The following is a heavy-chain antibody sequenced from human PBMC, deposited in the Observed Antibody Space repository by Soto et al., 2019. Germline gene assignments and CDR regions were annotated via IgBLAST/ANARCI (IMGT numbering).Heavy chain of an antibody. J-gene: IGHJ6*02. V-gene: IGHV1-69*13. D-gene: IGHD3-22*01. CDR2: IIPIFGTA. Sequence: SVKVSCKASGGTFSSYAISWVRQAPGQGLEWMGGIIPIFGTANYAQKFQGRVTITADESTSTAYMELSSLRSEDTAVYYSATAEEFGSSGSYYSGMDVWGQGTTVTVSS. CDR1: GGTFSSYA. CDR3: ATAEEFGSSGSYYSGMDV.